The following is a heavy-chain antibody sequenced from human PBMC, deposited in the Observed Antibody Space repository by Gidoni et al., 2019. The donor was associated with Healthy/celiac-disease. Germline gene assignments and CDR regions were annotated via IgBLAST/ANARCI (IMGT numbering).Heavy chain of an antibody. Sequence: QVQLQESGPGLVKPSETLSLNCTVSDGSISSYYWSWIRQPAGKGLEWLGRIYTSGSTNSHPSRKSRGTMSVDTSKTQFSLKLSSVTAADTALYYCARVYRGDYGGGPDRWFDPWGQGTLVTVSS. CDR2: IYTSGST. V-gene: IGHV4-4*07. CDR1: DGSISSYY. D-gene: IGHD4-17*01. J-gene: IGHJ5*02. CDR3: ARVYRGDYGGGPDRWFDP.